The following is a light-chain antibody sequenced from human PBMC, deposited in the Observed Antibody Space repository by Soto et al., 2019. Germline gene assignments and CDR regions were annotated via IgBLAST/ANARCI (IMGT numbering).Light chain of an antibody. Sequence: QSVLTQPPSVSGAPGQRVTISCTGSSSNIGAGYDVHWYQQLPGTAPKLLIYGNSNRPSGVPDRFSDSKSGTSASLAITGLQAEDEADYYCQSYDISLSGAVFGGGTKLTVL. CDR1: SSNIGAGYD. J-gene: IGLJ3*02. V-gene: IGLV1-40*01. CDR2: GNS. CDR3: QSYDISLSGAV.